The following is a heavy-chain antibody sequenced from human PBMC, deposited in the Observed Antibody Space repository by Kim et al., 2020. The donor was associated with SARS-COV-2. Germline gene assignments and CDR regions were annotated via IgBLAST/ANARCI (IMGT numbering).Heavy chain of an antibody. Sequence: SETLSLTCTVSSDSFSSSDHFWAWVRQPPGKGLDWIGSISNSGTTYYFPSLKSRVTISADTSKNQFSLKVNSVTAADTAVYFCSIHRTNGGFDPWGQGILVTVSS. V-gene: IGHV4-39*07. CDR3: SIHRTNGGFDP. D-gene: IGHD3-10*01. CDR2: ISNSGTT. J-gene: IGHJ5*02. CDR1: SDSFSSSDHF.